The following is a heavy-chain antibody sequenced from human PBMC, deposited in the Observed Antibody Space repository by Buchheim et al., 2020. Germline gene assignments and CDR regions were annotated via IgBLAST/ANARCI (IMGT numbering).Heavy chain of an antibody. J-gene: IGHJ6*02. CDR3: ARRRNWIFYYDMDV. Sequence: QVKLVESGGGLVKPGGSLVLSCAASGFTFNDYYMSWVRQAPGKGLEWVSSISGTSSYTYYADSVKGRFTISRDNAKNSLYLQMNSLTAEDTAVYYCARRRNWIFYYDMDVWGQGTT. V-gene: IGHV3-11*06. D-gene: IGHD2-2*03. CDR1: GFTFNDYY. CDR2: ISGTSSYT.